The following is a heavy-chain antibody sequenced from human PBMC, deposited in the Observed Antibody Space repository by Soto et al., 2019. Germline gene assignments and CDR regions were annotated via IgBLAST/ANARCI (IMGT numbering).Heavy chain of an antibody. J-gene: IGHJ4*02. V-gene: IGHV4-30-4*02. Sequence: SETPSLTCTVSGGSISSGDYYWSWIRQPPGKGLEWIGYIYYSGSTYYNPSLKSRVTISVDTSKNQFSLKLSSVTAADTAVYYCARAPRGNYGYPSYFDYWGQGTLVTVSS. CDR1: GGSISSGDYY. D-gene: IGHD3-10*01. CDR3: ARAPRGNYGYPSYFDY. CDR2: IYYSGST.